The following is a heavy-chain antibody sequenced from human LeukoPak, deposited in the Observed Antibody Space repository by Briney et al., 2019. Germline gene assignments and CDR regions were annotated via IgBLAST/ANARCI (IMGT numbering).Heavy chain of an antibody. V-gene: IGHV1-2*02. Sequence: ASVKVSCKASGYTFTGYYMHWVRQAPGQGLEWMGWINPNSGGTNYAQRFQGRVTMTRDTSISTAYMELSRLRSDDTAVYYCARARVDYYYYGMDVWGQGTTVTVSS. CDR3: ARARVDYYYYGMDV. CDR1: GYTFTGYY. J-gene: IGHJ6*02. D-gene: IGHD2-15*01. CDR2: INPNSGGT.